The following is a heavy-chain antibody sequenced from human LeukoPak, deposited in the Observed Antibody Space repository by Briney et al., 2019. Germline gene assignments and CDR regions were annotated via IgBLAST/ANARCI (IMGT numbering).Heavy chain of an antibody. J-gene: IGHJ1*01. Sequence: EASVKVSCKASGYTFTSYAMHWVRQAPGQRLEWMGGIIPIFGTANYAQKFQGRVTITADESTSTAYMELSSLRSEDTAVYYCARTRPQYCSGGSCYLAEYFQHWGQGTLVTVSS. CDR1: GYTFTSYA. CDR3: ARTRPQYCSGGSCYLAEYFQH. CDR2: IIPIFGTA. V-gene: IGHV1-69*13. D-gene: IGHD2-15*01.